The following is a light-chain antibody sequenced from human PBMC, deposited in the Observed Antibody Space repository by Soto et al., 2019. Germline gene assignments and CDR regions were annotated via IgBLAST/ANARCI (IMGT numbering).Light chain of an antibody. CDR3: QQYGSSRT. V-gene: IGKV3-20*01. CDR1: QSVSSSY. J-gene: IGKJ1*01. CDR2: GAS. Sequence: EIVLTQSPGTLSLSPGERATLSCRASQSVSSSYLAWYQQKPGQAPRLLIYGASSRTTGIPDRFSGSGSGKDFSLTISRLEPKDFAVYSCQQYGSSRTFGQGTKV.